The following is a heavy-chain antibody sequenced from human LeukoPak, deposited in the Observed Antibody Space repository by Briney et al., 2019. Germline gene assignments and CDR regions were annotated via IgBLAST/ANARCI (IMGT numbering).Heavy chain of an antibody. V-gene: IGHV3-23*01. D-gene: IGHD3-10*01. CDR2: ISASGGST. J-gene: IGHJ6*03. CDR3: AKVMKGSERLTMVRGVIIKTAGLYYMDV. Sequence: GGSLRLSCAASGFTLSSYAMSWVRQAPGKGLEWVSSISASGGSTNYADSVKGRFTISRDNSKNTVYLQMDSLRAEDTAVYYCAKVMKGSERLTMVRGVIIKTAGLYYMDVWGKGTTVTVSS. CDR1: GFTLSSYA.